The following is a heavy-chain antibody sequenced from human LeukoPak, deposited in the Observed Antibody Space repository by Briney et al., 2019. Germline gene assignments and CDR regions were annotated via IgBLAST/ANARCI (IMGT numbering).Heavy chain of an antibody. D-gene: IGHD3-22*01. CDR3: ARDADTSGSYWYFDL. J-gene: IGHJ2*01. CDR1: GFTLSYYG. V-gene: IGHV3-33*01. CDR2: IWSDGSNE. Sequence: GRSLRLFCAASGFTLSYYGMHWVRQAPGKGLEWVALIWSDGSNENYADSVKGRFTISRDTSRNTLYLQMHSLRAEDTAVYYCARDADTSGSYWYFDLWGRGTQVTVSS.